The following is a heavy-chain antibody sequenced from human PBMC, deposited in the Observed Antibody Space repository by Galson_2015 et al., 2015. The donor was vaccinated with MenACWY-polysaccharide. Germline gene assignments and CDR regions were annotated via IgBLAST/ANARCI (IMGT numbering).Heavy chain of an antibody. Sequence: GTYYWSWIRQSAGEGLEWIGRIYTSGSTNYNPSLRSRVTISIDTSKNQFSLKLSSVTAADTAVYYCTRATFGLYGMDIWGQGTTVTASS. CDR1: GTYY. CDR3: TRATFGLYGMDI. D-gene: IGHD3-16*01. CDR2: IYTSGST. J-gene: IGHJ6*02. V-gene: IGHV4-61*02.